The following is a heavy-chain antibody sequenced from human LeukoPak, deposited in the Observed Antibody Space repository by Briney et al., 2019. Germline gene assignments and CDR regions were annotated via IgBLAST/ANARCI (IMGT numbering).Heavy chain of an antibody. V-gene: IGHV4-4*09. CDR2: VYTSGST. CDR1: GDSISNSY. CDR3: AVYYYDSSGYYFDY. J-gene: IGHJ4*02. D-gene: IGHD3-22*01. Sequence: SETLSLTCTFSGDSISNSYWSRIRQPPGKGLEWIGYVYTSGSTNYNPSLKARVTISVDTSKNQFSLKLSSVTAADTAVYYCAVYYYDSSGYYFDYWGQGTLVTVSS.